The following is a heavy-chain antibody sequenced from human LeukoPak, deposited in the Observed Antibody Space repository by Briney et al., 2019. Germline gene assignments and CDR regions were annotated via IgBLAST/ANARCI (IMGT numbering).Heavy chain of an antibody. CDR3: AKDTGGYSYANFDY. J-gene: IGHJ4*02. V-gene: IGHV3-23*01. CDR2: ISGSGGGT. CDR1: GFTFSSYA. D-gene: IGHD5-18*01. Sequence: PGGSLSLSCAASGFTFSSYAMSWVRQAPGKGLEWVSGISGSGGGTNYAESVKGRFTISRDNSKNTPYLQMNSLRAEDTAVYYCAKDTGGYSYANFDYWGQGTLVTVSS.